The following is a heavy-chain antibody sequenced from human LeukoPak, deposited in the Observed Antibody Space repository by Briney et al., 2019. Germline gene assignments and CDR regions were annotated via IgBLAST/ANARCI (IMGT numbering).Heavy chain of an antibody. Sequence: GGSLRLSCAASGFTVSSNHMSWVRQGPGKGLEWVSVIYSGGSAYYADSVKGRFTISRDNSKNTLYLQMNSLRAEDTAVYYCASHSSSWYGFDYWGQGTLVTVSS. D-gene: IGHD6-13*01. J-gene: IGHJ4*02. CDR1: GFTVSSNH. V-gene: IGHV3-53*01. CDR2: IYSGGSA. CDR3: ASHSSSWYGFDY.